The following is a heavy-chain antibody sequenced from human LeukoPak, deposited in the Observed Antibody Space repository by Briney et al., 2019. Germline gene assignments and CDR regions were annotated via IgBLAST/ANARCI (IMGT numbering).Heavy chain of an antibody. J-gene: IGHJ4*02. CDR2: INHSGST. CDR3: ARGVSSSWFY. CDR1: GGSFSGYY. D-gene: IGHD6-13*01. Sequence: SETLSLTCAVYGGSFSGYYWSWIRQPPGKGLEWIGEINHSGSTNYNPSLKSRVTISVDTSKNQFSLKLSSVTAADTAVYYCARGVSSSWFYWGQGTLVTVSS. V-gene: IGHV4-34*01.